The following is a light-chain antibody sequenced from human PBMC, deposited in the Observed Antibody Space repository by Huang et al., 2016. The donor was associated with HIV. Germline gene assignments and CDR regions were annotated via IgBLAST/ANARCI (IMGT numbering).Light chain of an antibody. CDR1: QGIGSY. V-gene: IGKV1-9*01. CDR3: LQLYNYPVT. CDR2: AAS. J-gene: IGKJ3*01. Sequence: IQLTQSPSSLSASVGDRVTITCRASQGIGSYLAWYQQKPGKAPRLLISAASTLQTGVPARCSGRGSGTEFTLTSSGLQPEDCAAYYCLQLYNYPVTFGPGTKVDI.